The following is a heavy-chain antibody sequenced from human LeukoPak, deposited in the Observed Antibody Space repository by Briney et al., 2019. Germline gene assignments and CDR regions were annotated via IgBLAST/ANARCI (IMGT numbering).Heavy chain of an antibody. D-gene: IGHD3-22*01. CDR1: GFTFSTYW. J-gene: IGHJ1*01. CDR3: ARAPSEIGGYYPEYFRH. V-gene: IGHV3-74*01. Sequence: GGSLRLSCAASGFTFSTYWMHWVRQAPGKGLVWVSRIKSDGSTNYADSVKGRFTISRDNANSTLSLQMNSLRPEDTGVYYCARAPSEIGGYYPEYFRHWGQGTLVTVSS. CDR2: IKSDGST.